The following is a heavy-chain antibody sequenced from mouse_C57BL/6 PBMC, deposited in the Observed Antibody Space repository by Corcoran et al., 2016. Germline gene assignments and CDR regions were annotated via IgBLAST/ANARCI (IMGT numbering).Heavy chain of an antibody. CDR3: ARGYYGSSWGAMDY. Sequence: EVQLKQSGPELVKPGASVKIPCKASGYTFTDYNLDWVKQSHGKSLERIGDINPNNGGTIYNQKFTGKATLTVDKSSSTAYMELRSLTSEDTAVYYCARGYYGSSWGAMDYWGQGTSVTVSS. CDR1: GYTFTDYN. CDR2: INPNNGGT. J-gene: IGHJ4*01. V-gene: IGHV1-18*01. D-gene: IGHD1-1*01.